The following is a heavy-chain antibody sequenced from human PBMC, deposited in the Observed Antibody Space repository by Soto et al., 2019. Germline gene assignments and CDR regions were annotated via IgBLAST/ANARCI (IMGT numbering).Heavy chain of an antibody. J-gene: IGHJ4*02. CDR3: ARLSATVALDY. V-gene: IGHV4-59*08. CDR1: GASITNNY. D-gene: IGHD4-17*01. CDR2: IHNSGDT. Sequence: SETLSLTCTVSGASITNNYWTWFRQPPGKGLEWIGYIHNSGDTNYNPSLRSRVTISVDTSKNQFSLNLNSVTAADTAVYYCARLSATVALDYWGQGTLVTVSS.